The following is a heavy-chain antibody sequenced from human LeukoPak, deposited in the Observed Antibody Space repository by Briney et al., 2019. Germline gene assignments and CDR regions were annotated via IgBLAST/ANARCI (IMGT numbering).Heavy chain of an antibody. V-gene: IGHV3-74*01. Sequence: GGSLRLSCAASGFTFSNYWMHWVRQAPGKGLVWVSRINSDGSTTDYADSVKGRFTISRDNAKNTLYLQMNSLRVEDTAVYYCARGKLNWFDPWGQGTLVTVSS. CDR2: INSDGSTT. CDR1: GFTFSNYW. J-gene: IGHJ5*02. CDR3: ARGKLNWFDP. D-gene: IGHD3-10*01.